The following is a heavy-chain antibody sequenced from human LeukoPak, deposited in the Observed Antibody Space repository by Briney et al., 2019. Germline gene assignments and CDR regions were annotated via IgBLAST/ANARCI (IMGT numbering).Heavy chain of an antibody. Sequence: GGSLRLSCAASGFTFGTYAMRWVRQAPGRGLEWVSVITGSGGNTYYADSVKGRFTISKDNSKNTVYLQMSSLRVDDTAVYYCAKAASSSWPSYYYGMDVWGQGTTVTVSS. CDR2: ITGSGGNT. CDR1: GFTFGTYA. CDR3: AKAASSSWPSYYYGMDV. D-gene: IGHD6-13*01. V-gene: IGHV3-23*01. J-gene: IGHJ6*02.